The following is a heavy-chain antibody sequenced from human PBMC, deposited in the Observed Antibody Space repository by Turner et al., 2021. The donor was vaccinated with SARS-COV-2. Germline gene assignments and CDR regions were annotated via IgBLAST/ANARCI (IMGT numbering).Heavy chain of an antibody. V-gene: IGHV1-2*02. CDR2: INPNSGVT. D-gene: IGHD3-16*01. J-gene: IGHJ6*02. CDR1: GHTFTDYY. CDR3: ASASLGEFNPTYYGMDV. Sequence: QGQLVQSGAEPKKPGAPVKSSCKARGHTFTDYYMNWVGQAPGQGLEWMGEINPNSGVTNYAQKFQGRVTMTRTTSISTAYMELSRLRSDATAVYYWASASLGEFNPTYYGMDVWGQGTTVTVSS.